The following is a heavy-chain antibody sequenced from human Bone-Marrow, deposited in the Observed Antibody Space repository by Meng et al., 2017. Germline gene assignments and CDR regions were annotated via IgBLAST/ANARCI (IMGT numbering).Heavy chain of an antibody. D-gene: IGHD6-13*01. CDR1: GYTFTSNG. CDR2: INPNSGGT. CDR3: ARDEDISAAGKLFGDY. V-gene: IGHV1-2*06. J-gene: IGHJ4*02. Sequence: VQSGAWVKEAGASVKVSCKAAGYTFTSNGISWVRKAPGQGLEWMGRINPNSGGTNYAQKFQGRVTMTGDTSISTAYMELSGLRSDDTAMYYCARDEDISAAGKLFGDYWGQGTLVTVSS.